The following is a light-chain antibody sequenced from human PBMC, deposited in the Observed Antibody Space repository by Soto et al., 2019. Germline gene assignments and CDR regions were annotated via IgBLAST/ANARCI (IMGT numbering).Light chain of an antibody. CDR3: GTWDSSLSAYV. V-gene: IGLV1-51*01. J-gene: IGLJ1*01. Sequence: QSVLTQPPSVSAAPGQKVTISCSGSSSNIGNNYVSWYQQRPGTAPKLLIYDNNKRPSGIPDRFSGSKSGTSATLGITGLQTGDEADYYFGTWDSSLSAYVFGTGTKVTVL. CDR2: DNN. CDR1: SSNIGNNY.